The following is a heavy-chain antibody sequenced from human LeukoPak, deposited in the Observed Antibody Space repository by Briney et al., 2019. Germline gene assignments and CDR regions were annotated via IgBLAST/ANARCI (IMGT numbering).Heavy chain of an antibody. Sequence: ASVKVSCKASGYTFTSYYMHWVRQAPGQGLEWMGIINPSGGSTSYAQKFQGRVTMTRDMSTSTVYMELSSLRSEDTAVYYCARDPGVYSSSYYYYYYMDVWGKGTTVTVSS. CDR2: INPSGGST. D-gene: IGHD6-13*01. J-gene: IGHJ6*03. CDR1: GYTFTSYY. V-gene: IGHV1-46*01. CDR3: ARDPGVYSSSYYYYYYMDV.